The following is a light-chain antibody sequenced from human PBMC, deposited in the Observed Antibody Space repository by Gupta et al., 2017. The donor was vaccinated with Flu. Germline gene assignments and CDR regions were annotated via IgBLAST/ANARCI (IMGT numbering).Light chain of an antibody. CDR1: SSDVGRYNY. V-gene: IGLV2-14*01. J-gene: IGLJ3*02. CDR2: EVS. CDR3: SSYTSSSTPLWV. Sequence: QSALTQPASVSVPPGQSITISCTGTSSDVGRYNYVSWDQQQPGKAPKLMIDEVSNRPSGVSNRFSGSKSGNTASLTISGLQAEDEADYYCSSYTSSSTPLWVFGGGTKLTVL.